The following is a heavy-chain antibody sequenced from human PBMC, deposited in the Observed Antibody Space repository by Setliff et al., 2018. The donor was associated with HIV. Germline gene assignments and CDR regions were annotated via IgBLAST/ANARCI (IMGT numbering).Heavy chain of an antibody. Sequence: LRLSCAASGFPFSSYSMNWVRQAPGKGLEWVSYISSSSSTIYYADSVMGRFTISRDNSKNTLYLQMNSLRAEDTAVYYCATRSSYSSDWHEYYFDYWGQGTLVTVSS. J-gene: IGHJ4*02. CDR3: ATRSSYSSDWHEYYFDY. CDR1: GFPFSSYS. CDR2: ISSSSSTI. D-gene: IGHD6-19*01. V-gene: IGHV3-48*01.